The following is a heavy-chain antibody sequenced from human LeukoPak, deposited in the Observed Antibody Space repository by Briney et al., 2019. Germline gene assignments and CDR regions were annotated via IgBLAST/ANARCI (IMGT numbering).Heavy chain of an antibody. Sequence: GESLKISCKGSGCDLASYWIGWVRQMPGKGLEWMGIIYPGDSDTTYSPSFQGQVTISADKSISTAYLQWSSLKTSDTAMYYCARNDAFDIWGQGTMVTVSS. J-gene: IGHJ3*02. CDR3: ARNDAFDI. CDR2: IYPGDSDT. CDR1: GCDLASYW. V-gene: IGHV5-51*01.